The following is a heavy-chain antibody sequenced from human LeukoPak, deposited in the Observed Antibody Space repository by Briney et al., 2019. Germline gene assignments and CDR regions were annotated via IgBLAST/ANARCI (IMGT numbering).Heavy chain of an antibody. CDR3: ARGTPGSYLGY. CDR2: INPNSGGT. D-gene: IGHD3-16*02. CDR1: GYTFTTYY. V-gene: IGHV1-2*04. J-gene: IGHJ4*02. Sequence: ASVKVSCKASGYTFTTYYLHWVRQAPGQGLEWMGWINPNSGGTNYAQKFKGWVTLTRDTSINTTYMELSRLASDVTAVYFCARGTPGSYLGYWGQGTLVTVSS.